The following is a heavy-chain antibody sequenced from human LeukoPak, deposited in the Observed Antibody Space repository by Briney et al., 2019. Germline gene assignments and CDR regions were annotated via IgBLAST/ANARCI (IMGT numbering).Heavy chain of an antibody. CDR3: ARRYYTNGVYYYDY. CDR2: IYYRGYT. V-gene: IGHV4-59*08. J-gene: IGHJ4*02. D-gene: IGHD2-8*01. Sequence: SETLSLTCTVSGASISSYYWSWIRQPPGKGLEWIGYIYYRGYTNYNPSLKSRVTISVDTSKNQFSLKLSSVTAADTAVYYCARRYYTNGVYYYDYWGQGTLVTVSS. CDR1: GASISSYY.